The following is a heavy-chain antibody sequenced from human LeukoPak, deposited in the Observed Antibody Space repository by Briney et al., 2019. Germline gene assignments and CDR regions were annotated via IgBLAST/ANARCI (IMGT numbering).Heavy chain of an antibody. CDR3: GRGVPVWGGGYRFDP. CDR1: GYSFTDYW. V-gene: IGHV5-51*01. J-gene: IGHJ5*02. D-gene: IGHD2-15*01. Sequence: GESLKISCKGSGYSFTDYWIGWVRQKPGKGLEWMGTIYTGDSDTKYNPSFQGQVTISADKSITTAYLQWSSLKASDTATYYCGRGVPVWGGGYRFDPWGQGTPVTVSS. CDR2: IYTGDSDT.